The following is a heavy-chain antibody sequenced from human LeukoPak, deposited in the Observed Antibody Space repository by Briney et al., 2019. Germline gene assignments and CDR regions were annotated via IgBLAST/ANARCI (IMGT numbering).Heavy chain of an antibody. CDR1: GFTFSSYA. CDR3: ARQTTPYSNYGDALDI. D-gene: IGHD4-11*01. V-gene: IGHV3-23*01. J-gene: IGHJ3*02. Sequence: PGGSLRLSCAASGFTFSSYAMSWVRQAPGKGLEWVSAISGSGGSTYYADSVKGRFTISRDNSKNTLYLQMNSLRAEDTAVYYCARQTTPYSNYGDALDIWGQGTMVTVSS. CDR2: ISGSGGST.